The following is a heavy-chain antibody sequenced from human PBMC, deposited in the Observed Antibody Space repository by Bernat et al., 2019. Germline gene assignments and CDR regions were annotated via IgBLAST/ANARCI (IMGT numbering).Heavy chain of an antibody. D-gene: IGHD3-22*01. J-gene: IGHJ4*02. Sequence: EVQLVESGGGLVQPGGSLRLSCTASGFTVSSNYMSWVRQAPGKGLGRVSVIYSGGSTYYADSGKGRFTISRDNSKNTLYLQVNSLRAEDTAVYYCARALDDSSGYYEGGYWGQGTLVTVSS. CDR3: ARALDDSSGYYEGGY. V-gene: IGHV3-66*01. CDR2: IYSGGST. CDR1: GFTVSSNY.